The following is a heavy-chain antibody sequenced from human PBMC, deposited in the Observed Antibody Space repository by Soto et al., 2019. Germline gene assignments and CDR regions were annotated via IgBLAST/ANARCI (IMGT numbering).Heavy chain of an antibody. D-gene: IGHD3-3*01. Sequence: GGSLRLSCAASGFTFTSYAMNWVRQAPGKGLEWVSGISGSGYIPYYADSVKGRFTISRDNSRNTLFLQMSSLRAEDTAVFYCAKALNYDYWSGFDYWGQGIMVTVSS. CDR3: AKALNYDYWSGFDY. V-gene: IGHV3-23*01. CDR2: ISGSGYIP. CDR1: GFTFTSYA. J-gene: IGHJ4*02.